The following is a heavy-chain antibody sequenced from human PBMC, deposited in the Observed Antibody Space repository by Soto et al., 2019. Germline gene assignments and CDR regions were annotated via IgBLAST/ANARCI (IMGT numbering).Heavy chain of an antibody. D-gene: IGHD3-10*01. Sequence: EVQLVESGGGLIQPGGSLRLSCAVSGFTVSNNYMSWVRQAPGKGLEGVSVIYSGGYTAYGDSVKGRFTISRENSKNTLSLKMNSVGADGTAVVYWATERGGGGYWGQGTLVTVSS. CDR3: ATERGGGGY. CDR2: IYSGGYT. CDR1: GFTVSNNY. V-gene: IGHV3-53*01. J-gene: IGHJ4*02.